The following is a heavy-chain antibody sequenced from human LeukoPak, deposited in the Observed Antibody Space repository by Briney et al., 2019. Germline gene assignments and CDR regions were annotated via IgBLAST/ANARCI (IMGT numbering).Heavy chain of an antibody. CDR3: VKDAKYRSTYIRFFDP. J-gene: IGHJ5*02. Sequence: PGGSLKLSCAASGFSFCTLGVIWLRQAPGKGLDWVSVITSGGDRYYADSVKGRFTISRDNSKNTVYLQMKSLRDEDTGIYYCVKDAKYRSTYIRFFDPWGQGTLVTVSS. CDR1: GFSFCTLG. CDR2: ITSGGDR. V-gene: IGHV3-23*01. D-gene: IGHD2-2*01.